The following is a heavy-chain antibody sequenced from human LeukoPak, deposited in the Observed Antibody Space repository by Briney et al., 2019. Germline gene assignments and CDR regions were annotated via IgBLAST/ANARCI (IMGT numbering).Heavy chain of an antibody. CDR3: ARGGDGYITFDP. Sequence: PSETLSLTCTVSGGSISSHYWSWIRQPPGKGLEWIGYIYYSGSTNYNPSIKSRVTISVDTSKNQFSLQLSSVTAADTAVYYCARGGDGYITFDPWGQGTLVTVSS. V-gene: IGHV4-59*11. D-gene: IGHD5-24*01. CDR2: IYYSGST. CDR1: GGSISSHY. J-gene: IGHJ5*02.